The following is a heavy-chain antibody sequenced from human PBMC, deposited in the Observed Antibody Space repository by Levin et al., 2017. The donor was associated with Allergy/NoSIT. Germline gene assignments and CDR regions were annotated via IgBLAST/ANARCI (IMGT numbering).Heavy chain of an antibody. V-gene: IGHV4-34*01. D-gene: IGHD2-2*01. J-gene: IGHJ6*02. CDR2: INHSGST. CDR3: ARGAYCSSTSCPSGMDV. CDR1: GGSFSGYY. Sequence: SQTLSLTCAVYGGSFSGYYWSWIRQPPGKGLEWIGEINHSGSTNYNPSLKSRVTISVDTSKNQFSLKLSSVTAADTAVYYCARGAYCSSTSCPSGMDVWGQGTTVTVSS.